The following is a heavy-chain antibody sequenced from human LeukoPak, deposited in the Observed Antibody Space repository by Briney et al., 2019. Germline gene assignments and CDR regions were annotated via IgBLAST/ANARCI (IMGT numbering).Heavy chain of an antibody. J-gene: IGHJ4*02. D-gene: IGHD3-16*01. CDR1: GFTFDYYA. CDR3: ATLRGEVYYFDY. V-gene: IGHV3-9*01. CDR2: ISWNSGSI. Sequence: PGGSLGLSCAASGFTFDYYAIHWVRQAPGKGLEWVSGISWNSGSIAYADSVKGRFTISRDNAKKSLHLQMNSLRPEDTALYYCATLRGEVYYFDYWGQGALVTVSS.